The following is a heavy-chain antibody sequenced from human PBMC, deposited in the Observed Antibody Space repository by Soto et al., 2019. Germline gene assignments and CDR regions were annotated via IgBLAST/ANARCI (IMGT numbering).Heavy chain of an antibody. CDR3: ARTAAAGTRYYGMDV. CDR2: VSYDGNDN. D-gene: IGHD6-13*01. Sequence: QVQLVESGGGVVQPGGSLRLSCAASGFTFTSYAMHWVRQAPGKGLEWVAAVSYDGNDNYYADFVKGRFTISRDNSKNTRNLQMDSLRPEDTAGYSCARTAAAGTRYYGMDVWGQGTTVTVS. J-gene: IGHJ6*02. CDR1: GFTFTSYA. V-gene: IGHV3-30-3*01.